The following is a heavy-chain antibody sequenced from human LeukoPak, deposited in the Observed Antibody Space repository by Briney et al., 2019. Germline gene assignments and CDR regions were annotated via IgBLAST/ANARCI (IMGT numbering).Heavy chain of an antibody. Sequence: SETLSLTCTVSGGSISSYYWSWIRQPPGKGLEWLGYIYYSGSTNYNPSLKSRVTISVDTSKNQFSLKLSSVTAADTAVYYCARERIAAVGGAFDIWDQGTMVTVSS. CDR3: ARERIAAVGGAFDI. CDR1: GGSISSYY. D-gene: IGHD6-13*01. CDR2: IYYSGST. J-gene: IGHJ3*02. V-gene: IGHV4-59*12.